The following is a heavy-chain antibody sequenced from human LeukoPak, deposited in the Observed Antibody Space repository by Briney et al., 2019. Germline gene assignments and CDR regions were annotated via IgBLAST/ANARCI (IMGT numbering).Heavy chain of an antibody. CDR1: GSTFSSYA. J-gene: IGHJ6*03. Sequence: GGCLRLSCAASGSTFSSYAMSWVRQAPGKGLEWVSSISSSSSYIYYADSEKGRFTISRDNANNLLFLQMSSLRAEDTAVYFCAGLRRAYYYYMDVWGKGTTVTVSS. CDR2: ISSSSSYI. V-gene: IGHV3-21*06. CDR3: AGLRRAYYYYMDV.